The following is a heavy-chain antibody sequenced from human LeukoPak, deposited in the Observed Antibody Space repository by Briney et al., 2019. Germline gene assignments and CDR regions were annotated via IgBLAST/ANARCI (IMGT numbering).Heavy chain of an antibody. Sequence: PGGSLRLSCAASGFDFSNHGMHWVRQAPGKGLEWVAFIRYDGYIKYFADSVKGRFTISRDNSKNTLYLDMNSLRIEDTSRYYCAKDATRAAIGSLYYYIDVWGKGSTVTVSS. J-gene: IGHJ6*03. D-gene: IGHD3-10*01. CDR1: GFDFSNHG. CDR3: AKDATRAAIGSLYYYIDV. CDR2: IRYDGYIK. V-gene: IGHV3-30*02.